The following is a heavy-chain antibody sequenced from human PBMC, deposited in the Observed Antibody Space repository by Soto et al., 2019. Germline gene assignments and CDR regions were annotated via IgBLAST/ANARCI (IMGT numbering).Heavy chain of an antibody. J-gene: IGHJ4*02. V-gene: IGHV4-34*01. CDR2: INHSGST. D-gene: IGHD7-27*01. Sequence: PSETLCLTCAVYGGSLSGYYWNWIRQPPGKGLEWIGEINHSGSTNYNPSLKSRVTISVDTSKNQFSLKLSSVTAADTAVYYCARGWGRIFDYWGQGTLVTVSS. CDR1: GGSLSGYY. CDR3: ARGWGRIFDY.